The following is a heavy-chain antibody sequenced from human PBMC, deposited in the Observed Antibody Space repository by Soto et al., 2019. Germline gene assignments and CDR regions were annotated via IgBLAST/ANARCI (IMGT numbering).Heavy chain of an antibody. CDR2: IKSDGSNK. V-gene: IGHV3-33*08. Sequence: GGSLRLSCAASGFTFRSYGMHWVRQSPGKGLEWVAVIKSDGSNKYYADSVKGRFTISRDNSKNTLSSVTAADTAVYYCAVGIAARLTYYYYGMDVWGQGTTVTVSS. J-gene: IGHJ6*02. CDR3: AVGIAARLTYYYYGMDV. CDR1: GFTFRSYG. D-gene: IGHD6-6*01.